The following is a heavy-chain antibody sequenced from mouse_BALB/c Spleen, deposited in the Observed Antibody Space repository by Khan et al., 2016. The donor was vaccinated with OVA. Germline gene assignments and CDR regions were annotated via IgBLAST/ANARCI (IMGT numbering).Heavy chain of an antibody. J-gene: IGHJ1*01. D-gene: IGHD2-10*02. CDR1: GFNIKDTY. CDR2: IAPANGNT. Sequence: VQLQQSGAELVKPGASVKLSCTASGFNIKDTYLHWVKQRPEQGLEWIGRIAPANGNTQYDPKLQGKATLTSDTSSNTAYQQLNSLTSEDTAVYYCARPAYDPRDFEVWGAGTTVTVSS. V-gene: IGHV14-3*02. CDR3: ARPAYDPRDFEV.